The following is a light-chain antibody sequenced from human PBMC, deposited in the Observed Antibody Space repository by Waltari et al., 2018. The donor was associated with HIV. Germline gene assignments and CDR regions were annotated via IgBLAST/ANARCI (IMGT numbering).Light chain of an antibody. CDR1: QIINSW. CDR2: AAT. V-gene: IGKV1D-12*01. Sequence: DIQMTQSPSFVSASVGDRVTLTCRASQIINSWLAWYQQKPGKAPKLLIYAATTLQRGVPSRFSGSGSGTDYSLSISGLLPEDFAVYFCKQGSSFPFTFGPGTKVEMK. J-gene: IGKJ3*01. CDR3: KQGSSFPFT.